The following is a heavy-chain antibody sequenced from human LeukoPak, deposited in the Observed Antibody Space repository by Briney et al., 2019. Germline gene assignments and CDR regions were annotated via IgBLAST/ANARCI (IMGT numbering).Heavy chain of an antibody. CDR1: GDSISSGDYY. J-gene: IGHJ4*02. V-gene: IGHV4-61*02. CDR3: ARRSGLAAAGTIYYFDY. D-gene: IGHD6-13*01. Sequence: SETLSLTCTVSGDSISSGDYYWSWIRQPAGKGLEWIGRISSSGSTNYNPSLKSRVTISVDTSKNQFSLKLSSVTAADTAVYYCARRSGLAAAGTIYYFDYWGQGTLVTVSS. CDR2: ISSSGST.